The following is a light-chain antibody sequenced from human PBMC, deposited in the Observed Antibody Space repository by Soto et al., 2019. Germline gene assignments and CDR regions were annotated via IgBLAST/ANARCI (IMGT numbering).Light chain of an antibody. Sequence: DIQMTQSASTLSASVGDRVTITCRASQSISFRLAWYQQKPGKGPKLLIFAASPLESGVPPRFSGSGSGTEFTLTISSLQPEDFATYSFQQYETNPTFGPGTKVEIK. CDR1: QSISFR. V-gene: IGKV1-5*01. CDR2: AAS. J-gene: IGKJ3*01. CDR3: QQYETNPT.